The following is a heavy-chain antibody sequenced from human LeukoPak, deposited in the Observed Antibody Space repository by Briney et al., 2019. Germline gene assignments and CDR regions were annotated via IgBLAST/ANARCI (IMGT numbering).Heavy chain of an antibody. V-gene: IGHV3-23*01. CDR3: AKDARMWRILDY. Sequence: PGGSLRLSCAASGFTLSIYAMSWVRQAPGKGLGWVSAISDGSGDTYYADSVKGRFPISRDNSNNTLYLQMNSLRAEDTAVYYCAKDARMWRILDYWGQGTLVTVSS. D-gene: IGHD3-9*01. CDR1: GFTLSIYA. CDR2: ISDGSGDT. J-gene: IGHJ4*02.